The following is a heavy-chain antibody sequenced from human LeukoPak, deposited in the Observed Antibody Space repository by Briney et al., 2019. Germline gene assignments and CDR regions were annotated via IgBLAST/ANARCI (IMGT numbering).Heavy chain of an antibody. CDR3: ARVGDETRGSYFDY. J-gene: IGHJ4*02. CDR1: GGAITSYY. D-gene: IGHD1-26*01. CDR2: INYSGST. Sequence: PSETLSLTCTVSGGAITSYYWSWIRQPPGKGLGWIGWINYSGSTNYNPSLKSRVTISVDTSTNQFSPKLSSVTAADAAVYYCARVGDETRGSYFDYWGQGTLVTVSS. V-gene: IGHV4-59*01.